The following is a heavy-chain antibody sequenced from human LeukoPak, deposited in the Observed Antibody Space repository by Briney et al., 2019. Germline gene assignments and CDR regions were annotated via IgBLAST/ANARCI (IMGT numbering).Heavy chain of an antibody. CDR2: INPNSGGT. D-gene: IGHD1-26*01. CDR1: GYTFTGYY. V-gene: IGHV1-2*02. J-gene: IGHJ4*02. Sequence: ASVKVSCKASGYTFTGYYMHWVRQAPGQGLEWMGWINPNSGGTSYAQKFQGRVTMTRDTSISTAYMELSRLRSDDTAVYYCARVSTYSGSYHYWGQGTLVTVSS. CDR3: ARVSTYSGSYHY.